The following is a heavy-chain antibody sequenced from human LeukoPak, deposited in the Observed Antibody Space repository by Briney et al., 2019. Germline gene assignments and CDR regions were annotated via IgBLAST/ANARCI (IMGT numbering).Heavy chain of an antibody. CDR3: ARLICYGSGSYYYFDY. V-gene: IGHV4-59*08. CDR2: IYYSGST. D-gene: IGHD3-10*01. J-gene: IGHJ4*02. CDR1: GGSISSNY. Sequence: SETLSLTCTVSGGSISSNYWSWIRQPPGKGLEWIGYIYYSGSTNYNPSLKSRVTISVDTSKNQFSLKLSSVTAADTAVYYCARLICYGSGSYYYFDYWGQGTLVTVSS.